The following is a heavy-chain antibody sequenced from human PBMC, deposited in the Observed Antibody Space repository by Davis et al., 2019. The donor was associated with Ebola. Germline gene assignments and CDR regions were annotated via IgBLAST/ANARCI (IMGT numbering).Heavy chain of an antibody. CDR1: GASSNSYY. V-gene: IGHV4-59*01. CDR3: ASGYSSSWFDP. J-gene: IGHJ5*02. Sequence: SETLPLTCTVSGASSNSYYWGWIRQPPGKGLEWIGYTYYSGSTSYNPSLKSRVTISLDTSRTQFSLKLSSVTAADTAVYYCASGYSSSWFDPWGQGTLVTVSS. CDR2: TYYSGST. D-gene: IGHD6-13*01.